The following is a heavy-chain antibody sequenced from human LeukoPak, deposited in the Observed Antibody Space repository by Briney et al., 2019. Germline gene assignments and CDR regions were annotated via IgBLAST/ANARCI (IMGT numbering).Heavy chain of an antibody. CDR1: GGSINSDYW. CDR2: ISHTGSV. V-gene: IGHV4-4*02. CDR3: ARHDDFLSPYDY. D-gene: IGHD3-3*01. Sequence: PSGTLSLTCAVSGGSINSDYWWTRVRQSPGKGLEWIGEISHTGSVNYNLSLESRVTISTDKSKNQFSLMLRSVAAADTAVYYCARHDDFLSPYDYWGQGVLVTVSS. J-gene: IGHJ4*02.